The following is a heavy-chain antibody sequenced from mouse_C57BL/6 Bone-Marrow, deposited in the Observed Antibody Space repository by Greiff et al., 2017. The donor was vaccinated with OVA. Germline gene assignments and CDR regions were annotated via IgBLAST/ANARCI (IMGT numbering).Heavy chain of an antibody. CDR2: IDPSDSYT. CDR3: ARCPFYYGNYFAY. V-gene: IGHV1-59*01. J-gene: IGHJ3*01. Sequence: QVQLKQPGAELVRPGTSVKLSCKASGYTFTSYWMHWVKQRPGQGLEWIGVIDPSDSYTNYNQKFKGKATLTVDTSSSTAYMQLSSLTSEDSAVYYCARCPFYYGNYFAYWGQGTLVTVSA. CDR1: GYTFTSYW. D-gene: IGHD2-1*01.